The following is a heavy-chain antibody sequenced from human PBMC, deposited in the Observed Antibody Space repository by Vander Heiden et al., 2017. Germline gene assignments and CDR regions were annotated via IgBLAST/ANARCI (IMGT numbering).Heavy chain of an antibody. Sequence: EVQLLESGGGLVQPGGSLSLSCAASGFTFSSYARSWVRQAPGKGLEWVSAISGSGGSTYYADSVKGRFTISRDNSKNTLYLQMNSLRAEDTAVYYCANLPCSSTSCYVWCEGPLVTVSS. CDR2: ISGSGGST. V-gene: IGHV3-23*01. J-gene: IGHJ4*02. CDR1: GFTFSSYA. D-gene: IGHD2-2*01. CDR3: ANLPCSSTSCYV.